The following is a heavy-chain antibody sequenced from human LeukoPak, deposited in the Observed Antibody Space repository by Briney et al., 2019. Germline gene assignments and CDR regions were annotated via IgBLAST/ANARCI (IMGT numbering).Heavy chain of an antibody. V-gene: IGHV3-48*02. Sequence: PGGSLRLSCAASGFTFSSYSMNWVRQAPGKGLEWVSYISSSSSTIYYADSVKGRFTISRDNSENTLHLDMYNLRHDDTAIYYCARGIHFRDVWHVREWGQGTLLTVSS. D-gene: IGHD3-16*01. CDR3: ARGIHFRDVWHVRE. CDR2: ISSSSSTI. CDR1: GFTFSSYS. J-gene: IGHJ4*02.